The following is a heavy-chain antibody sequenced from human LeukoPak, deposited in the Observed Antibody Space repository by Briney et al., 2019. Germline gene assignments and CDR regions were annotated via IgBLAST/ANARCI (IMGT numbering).Heavy chain of an antibody. Sequence: GGSLRLSCGASGFTFSSYWMHWVRQAPGKGLVWISRINSDGSTTSYADSVKGRFTISRDNAKNTLYLQMNSLRAEDTAVYYCAKDLVAAAGLFDYWGQGTLVTVSS. V-gene: IGHV3-74*01. J-gene: IGHJ4*02. CDR3: AKDLVAAAGLFDY. D-gene: IGHD6-13*01. CDR1: GFTFSSYW. CDR2: INSDGSTT.